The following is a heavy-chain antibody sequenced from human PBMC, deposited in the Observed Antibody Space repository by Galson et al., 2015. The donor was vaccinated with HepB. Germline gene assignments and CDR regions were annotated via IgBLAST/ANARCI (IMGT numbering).Heavy chain of an antibody. CDR2: ISSNGGST. CDR3: ARVEQYSYGVFDY. J-gene: IGHJ4*02. D-gene: IGHD5-18*01. CDR1: GFTFSSYA. V-gene: IGHV3-64*01. Sequence: SLRLSCAASGFTFSSYAMHWVRQAPGKGLEYVSAISSNGGSTYYANSVKGRFTISRDNSKNTLYLQMGSLRAEDMAVYYCARVEQYSYGVFDYWGQGTLVTVSS.